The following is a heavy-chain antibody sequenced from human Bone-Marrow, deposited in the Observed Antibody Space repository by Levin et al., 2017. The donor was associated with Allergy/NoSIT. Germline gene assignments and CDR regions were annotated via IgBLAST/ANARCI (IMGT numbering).Heavy chain of an antibody. J-gene: IGHJ4*02. V-gene: IGHV3-9*01. Sequence: GGSLRLSCAASGFTFDDYAMHWVRQVPGKGLEWVSGISGNSGSLGYAGSVQGRFTISRDNTKQSLHLQMASLTAEDTALFYCTKGRRKYYYDSSCYPDYWGQGTLVTVSS. D-gene: IGHD3-22*01. CDR2: ISGNSGSL. CDR3: TKGRRKYYYDSSCYPDY. CDR1: GFTFDDYA.